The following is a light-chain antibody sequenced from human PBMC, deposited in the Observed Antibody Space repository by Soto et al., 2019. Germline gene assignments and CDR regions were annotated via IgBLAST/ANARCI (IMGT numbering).Light chain of an antibody. CDR3: QHYGGSLTWT. CDR1: QSVGGS. Sequence: TQSPATLSVSPGEGVTLSFRASQSVGGSLAWYRQKPGQAPRLLIYGATSRATDIPDRFSGSGSGTDFTLTISRLEPEDFAVYYCQHYGGSLTWTFGQGTKVDI. V-gene: IGKV3-20*01. CDR2: GAT. J-gene: IGKJ1*01.